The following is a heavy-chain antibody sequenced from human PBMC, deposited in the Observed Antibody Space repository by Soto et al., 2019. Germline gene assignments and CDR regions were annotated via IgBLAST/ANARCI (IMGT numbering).Heavy chain of an antibody. CDR3: ARLPKGSVVTG. CDR2: ISSSSENI. D-gene: IGHD2-21*02. Sequence: GGSLRLSCVGSGFSFRDHSMNVGRQPTGKGMQWISYISSSSENIYYADSVKGRFTVSRDNAKNTLFLQMNSLRDDDSAIYYCARLPKGSVVTGWGQGSLVTVSS. CDR1: GFSFRDHS. V-gene: IGHV3-48*02. J-gene: IGHJ4*01.